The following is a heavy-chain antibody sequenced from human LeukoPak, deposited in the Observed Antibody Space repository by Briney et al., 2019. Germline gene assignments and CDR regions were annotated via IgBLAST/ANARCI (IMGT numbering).Heavy chain of an antibody. Sequence: SETLSLTCSVSGASINNYYWTWIRQSPGKGLEWIGYIHSTGSTNYNFSLRRRVIMSVDKSKNQFSLNLSSVTAGGTAVYYCVRDEKGDYNFDYWGQGTLVTVSS. CDR1: GASINNYY. CDR2: IHSTGST. J-gene: IGHJ4*02. CDR3: VRDEKGDYNFDY. V-gene: IGHV4-59*01. D-gene: IGHD4-17*01.